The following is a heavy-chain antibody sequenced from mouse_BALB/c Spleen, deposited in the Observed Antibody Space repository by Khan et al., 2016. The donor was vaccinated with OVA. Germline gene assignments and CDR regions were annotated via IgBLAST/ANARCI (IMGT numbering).Heavy chain of an antibody. V-gene: IGHV1S81*02. CDR2: INPSNGGT. D-gene: IGHD1-1*01. J-gene: IGHJ1*01. Sequence: VQLVESGAELVKPGASVQLSCKASSYIFTSYYMYWVKQRPGQGLEWIGEINPSNGGTNFNEKFKSKATLTVDKLSSTAYMQLSSLTSEDSAVYYCTRKDYYGSSHRYFDVWGAGTTVTVSS. CDR1: SYIFTSYY. CDR3: TRKDYYGSSHRYFDV.